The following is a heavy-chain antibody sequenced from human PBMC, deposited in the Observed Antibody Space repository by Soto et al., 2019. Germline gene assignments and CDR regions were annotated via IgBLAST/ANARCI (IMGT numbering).Heavy chain of an antibody. V-gene: IGHV3-30*18. Sequence: QVQLVESGGGVVQPGRSLRLSCAASGFTFSSYSMHWVRQAPGKGLEWVAVISYDGSNKYCADSVKGRFTISRDNSKNTLYLQMNSLRAEDTAVYYCAKAMVVVTAISGGGGFDKWGQGTLVTVSS. J-gene: IGHJ3*02. CDR3: AKAMVVVTAISGGGGFDK. CDR1: GFTFSSYS. CDR2: ISYDGSNK. D-gene: IGHD2-21*02.